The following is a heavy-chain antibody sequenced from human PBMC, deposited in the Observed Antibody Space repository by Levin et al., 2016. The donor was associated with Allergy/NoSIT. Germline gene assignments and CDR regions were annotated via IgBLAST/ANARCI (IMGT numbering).Heavy chain of an antibody. CDR2: VRSKTYGGAT. J-gene: IGHJ6*02. CDR1: GFTFGDYA. V-gene: IGHV3-49*04. Sequence: GGSLRLSCTPSGFTFGDYAVTWVRQAPGKGLEWVGFVRSKTYGGATEYAASVQGRFIISRDDSKSIAYLQMNSLKTEDTGVYFCTRALAERDPHPVYYYGMDVWGQGTTVTVS. CDR3: TRALAERDPHPVYYYGMDV. D-gene: IGHD1-1*01.